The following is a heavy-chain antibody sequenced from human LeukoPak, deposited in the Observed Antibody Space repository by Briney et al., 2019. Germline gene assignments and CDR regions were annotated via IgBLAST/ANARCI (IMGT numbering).Heavy chain of an antibody. CDR2: ISGYNGNT. CDR1: GYTFSTYG. D-gene: IGHD3-10*01. CDR3: ARASVGSGGYWSAAFHPNEY. V-gene: IGHV1-18*01. J-gene: IGHJ4*02. Sequence: ASVKVSCKASGYTFSTYGISWVRQAPGQGLEWMGWISGYNGNTKYAQNVQGRVTMTTDTSTSIAYMELSSLRSDDTAVYYCARASVGSGGYWSAAFHPNEYWGQGTLVTVSS.